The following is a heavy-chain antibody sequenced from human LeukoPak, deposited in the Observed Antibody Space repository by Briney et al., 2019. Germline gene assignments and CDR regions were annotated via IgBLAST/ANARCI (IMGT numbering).Heavy chain of an antibody. CDR2: IYYSGST. CDR3: ARSHSVWTSFDY. J-gene: IGHJ4*02. Sequence: SETLSLTCTVSSGSISSYCWSWLRQPPGAGLEWIGYIYYSGSTNYNPSLKSRVTISVDTSKNQFCLKLNSVTAADTAVYYCARSHSVWTSFDYWGQGTLVTVSS. V-gene: IGHV4-59*01. D-gene: IGHD3/OR15-3a*01. CDR1: SGSISSYC.